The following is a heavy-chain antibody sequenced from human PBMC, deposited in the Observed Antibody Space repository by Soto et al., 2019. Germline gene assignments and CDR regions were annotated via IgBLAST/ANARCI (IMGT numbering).Heavy chain of an antibody. D-gene: IGHD6-6*01. Sequence: SGGSLRLSCAASGFTFSNYGMHWVRQAPGKGLEWVAVIWHTESNKYYADSVKGRFTISRDNSKNTLFLQMSSLRAEDTAVYYCARDRLEYSTLYYFDYWGQGALVTVSS. CDR3: ARDRLEYSTLYYFDY. V-gene: IGHV3-33*01. J-gene: IGHJ4*02. CDR1: GFTFSNYG. CDR2: IWHTESNK.